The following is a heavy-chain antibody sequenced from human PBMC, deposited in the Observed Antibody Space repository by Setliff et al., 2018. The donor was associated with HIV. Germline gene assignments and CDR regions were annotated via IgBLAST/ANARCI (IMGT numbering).Heavy chain of an antibody. V-gene: IGHV4-34*01. CDR1: GGSLSGYY. CDR3: AREGGQGYSGSGSFYHRNFDL. D-gene: IGHD3-10*01. J-gene: IGHJ2*01. Sequence: SETLSLTCAVYGGSLSGYYWSWVRQSPGRGLERIGEINQSGNTNFNPSLKSRLIISVDMSKSQFSLKLTSVTAADTALYYCAREGGQGYSGSGSFYHRNFDLWGRGTLVTVSS. CDR2: INQSGNT.